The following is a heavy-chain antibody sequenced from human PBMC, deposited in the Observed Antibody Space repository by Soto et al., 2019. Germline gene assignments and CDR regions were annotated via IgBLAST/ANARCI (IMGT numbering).Heavy chain of an antibody. V-gene: IGHV4-59*01. CDR3: ARAHSSSWSVTLYYYYYMDV. CDR1: GGSISSYY. J-gene: IGHJ6*03. Sequence: SETLSLTCTVSGGSISSYYWSWIRQPPGKGLEWIGYIYYSGSTNYNPSLKSRVTISVDTSKNQFSLKLSSVTAADTAVYYCARAHSSSWSVTLYYYYYMDVWGKGTTVTVSS. D-gene: IGHD6-13*01. CDR2: IYYSGST.